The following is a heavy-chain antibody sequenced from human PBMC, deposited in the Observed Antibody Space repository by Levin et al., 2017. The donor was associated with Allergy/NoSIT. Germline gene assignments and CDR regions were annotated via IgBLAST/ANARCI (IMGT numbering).Heavy chain of an antibody. CDR2: VKRTRNGGTT. Sequence: PGGSLRLSCVVSGFTVSEAWMHWVRQAPGKGLEWVGRVKRTRNGGTTDFSASVKGRFTISRDDSKNMFYLQMNSLKTEDTAVYYCETDDFGGNWGKGTLVTVSS. CDR1: GFTVSEAW. D-gene: IGHD4-23*01. CDR3: ETDDFGGN. J-gene: IGHJ4*02. V-gene: IGHV3-15*01.